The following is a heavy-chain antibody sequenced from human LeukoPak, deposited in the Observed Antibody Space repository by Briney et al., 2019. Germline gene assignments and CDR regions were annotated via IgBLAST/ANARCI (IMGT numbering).Heavy chain of an antibody. Sequence: GGSLRLSCAASGFTFSSYSMNWVRQAPGKGLEWVSSISSSSSYIYYADSVKGRFTISRDNSKNTLYLQMNSLRAEDTAVYYCAKDDNYIRFLSWGQGTLVTVSS. CDR3: AKDDNYIRFLS. J-gene: IGHJ5*02. CDR1: GFTFSSYS. V-gene: IGHV3-21*04. D-gene: IGHD3-16*01. CDR2: ISSSSSYI.